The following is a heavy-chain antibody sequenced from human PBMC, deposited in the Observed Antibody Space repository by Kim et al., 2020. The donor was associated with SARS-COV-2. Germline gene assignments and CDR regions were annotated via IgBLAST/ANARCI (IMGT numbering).Heavy chain of an antibody. J-gene: IGHJ4*02. V-gene: IGHV3-33*01. D-gene: IGHD3-22*01. CDR2: IWYDGSNK. Sequence: GWVAVIWYDGSNKYYADSVKGRFTISRDNSKNSLYLQMNSLRAEDTAVYYCARDPAPYYYDSSGYYVHWGQGTLVTVSS. CDR3: ARDPAPYYYDSSGYYVH.